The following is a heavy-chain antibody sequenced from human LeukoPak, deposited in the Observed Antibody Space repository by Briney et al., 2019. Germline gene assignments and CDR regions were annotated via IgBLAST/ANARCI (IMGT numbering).Heavy chain of an antibody. Sequence: TLSLTCTVSGGTISSDDYYWSWLRQPPGKGLEWIGYIYSCGSTHYSTSLHSRVTISVHTAKSQFSLKLSSVTAADTAVSYGASQPGYGSSGYGNCFDPWCRGTRVTVSS. D-gene: IGHD6-13*01. CDR1: GGTISSDDYY. V-gene: IGHV4-30-4*08. CDR3: ASQPGYGSSGYGNCFDP. CDR2: IYSCGST. J-gene: IGHJ5*02.